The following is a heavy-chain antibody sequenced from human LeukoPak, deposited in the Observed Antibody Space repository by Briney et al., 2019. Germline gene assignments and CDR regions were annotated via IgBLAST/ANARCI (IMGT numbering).Heavy chain of an antibody. D-gene: IGHD3-10*01. Sequence: PGGSLRLSCAASGFTFSSYGMSWVRQAPGKGLEWVSAISGSGGSTYYADSVKGRFTISRDNSKNTLYLQMNSLRVDDTAVYYCAKDGTRGIRFGKIPHYFDYWGQATLVTVSS. CDR2: ISGSGGST. CDR1: GFTFSSYG. V-gene: IGHV3-23*01. J-gene: IGHJ4*02. CDR3: AKDGTRGIRFGKIPHYFDY.